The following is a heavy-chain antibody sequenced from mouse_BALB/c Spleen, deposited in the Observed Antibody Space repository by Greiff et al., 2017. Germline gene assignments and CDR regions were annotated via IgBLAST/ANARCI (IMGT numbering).Heavy chain of an antibody. J-gene: IGHJ2*01. Sequence: DVQLQESGPGLVKPSQSLSLTCTVTGYSITSDYAWNWIRQFPGNKLEWMGYISYSGSTSYNPSLKSRISITRDTSKNQFFLQLNSVTTEDTATYYCARGDGYLYYFDYWGQGTTLTVSS. D-gene: IGHD2-3*01. CDR3: ARGDGYLYYFDY. V-gene: IGHV3-2*02. CDR1: GYSITSDYA. CDR2: ISYSGST.